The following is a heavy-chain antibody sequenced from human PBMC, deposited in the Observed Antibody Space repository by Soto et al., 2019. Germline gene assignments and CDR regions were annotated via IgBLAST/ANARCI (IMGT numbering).Heavy chain of an antibody. CDR1: GYSFGNND. CDR3: ARGPRIAARWVLYFDY. CDR2: MNPNSGNT. D-gene: IGHD6-6*01. Sequence: GASVKVACKASGYSFGNNDINWVRQATGQGLEWMGWMNPNSGNTGYAQKFQGRVTMTRNTSISTAYMELSSLRSEDKAVYYCARGPRIAARWVLYFDYWGQGTLVTVSS. J-gene: IGHJ4*02. V-gene: IGHV1-8*01.